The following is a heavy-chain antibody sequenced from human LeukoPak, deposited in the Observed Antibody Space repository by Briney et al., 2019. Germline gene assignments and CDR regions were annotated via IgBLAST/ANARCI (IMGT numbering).Heavy chain of an antibody. CDR3: AKAADNFDM. J-gene: IGHJ3*02. D-gene: IGHD2-15*01. Sequence: GGSLRLSCAASGFAVSSNYMSWVRQAPGKGLEWVSVIYTGGSTNYADSVKGRFTISRDNSKNTVYLEMNSLRPEDTAVYFCAKAADNFDMWGQGTMVTVSS. CDR1: GFAVSSNY. CDR2: IYTGGST. V-gene: IGHV3-53*05.